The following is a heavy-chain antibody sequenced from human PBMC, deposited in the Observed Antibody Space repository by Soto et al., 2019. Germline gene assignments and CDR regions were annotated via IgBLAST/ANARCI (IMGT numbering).Heavy chain of an antibody. CDR2: IYYSGTT. Sequence: SETLSLTCTVSGGSISINSYYWAWIRQPPGKGLEWIGNIYYSGTTYYNPSLKSRVTISVDTSKNQFSLKLSSVTAADTAVYYCARHKGGYYSGVDVWGQGTTVTVSS. CDR1: GGSISINSYY. J-gene: IGHJ6*02. CDR3: ARHKGGYYSGVDV. D-gene: IGHD3-16*01. V-gene: IGHV4-39*01.